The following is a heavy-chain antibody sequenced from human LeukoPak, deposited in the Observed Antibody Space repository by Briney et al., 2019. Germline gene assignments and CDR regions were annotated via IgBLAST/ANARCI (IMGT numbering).Heavy chain of an antibody. V-gene: IGHV3-7*01. CDR1: GFTFSSYW. CDR3: ARGPPGYCSSTSCYTYYYYYYMDV. D-gene: IGHD2-2*02. CDR2: IKQDGSEK. Sequence: GGSLRLSCAASGFTFSSYWMSWVRQAPGKGLEWVANIKQDGSEKYYVDSVKGRFTISRDNAKNSLYLQMNSLRAEGTAVYYCARGPPGYCSSTSCYTYYYYYYMDVWGKGTTVTVSS. J-gene: IGHJ6*03.